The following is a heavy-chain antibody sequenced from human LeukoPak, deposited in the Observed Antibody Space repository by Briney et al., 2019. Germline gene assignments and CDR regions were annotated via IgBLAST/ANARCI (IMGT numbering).Heavy chain of an antibody. V-gene: IGHV1-18*01. Sequence: ASVKVSCKASGYTFTSDGISWVRQAPGQGLEWMGWISAYNGNRNYAQKVEGRVTMTTDTSTNTAYMELRSLRSDDTALYYRARGYCSGGSCYWSDPWGQGTLVTVSS. CDR1: GYTFTSDG. CDR3: ARGYCSGGSCYWSDP. J-gene: IGHJ5*02. CDR2: ISAYNGNR. D-gene: IGHD2-15*01.